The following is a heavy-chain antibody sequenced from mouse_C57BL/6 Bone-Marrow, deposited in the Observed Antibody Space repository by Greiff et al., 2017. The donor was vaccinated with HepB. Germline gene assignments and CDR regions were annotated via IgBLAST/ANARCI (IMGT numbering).Heavy chain of an antibody. V-gene: IGHV1-82*01. CDR3: ARGMIYYGFFDY. CDR2: IYPGDGDT. D-gene: IGHD2-2*01. Sequence: VQLQQSGPELVKPGASVKISCKASGYAFSSSWMNWVKQRPGKGLEWIGRIYPGDGDTNYNGKFKGKATLTADKSYSTAYMQLSSLTSEDSAVYFCARGMIYYGFFDYWGQGTTLTVSS. CDR1: GYAFSSSW. J-gene: IGHJ2*01.